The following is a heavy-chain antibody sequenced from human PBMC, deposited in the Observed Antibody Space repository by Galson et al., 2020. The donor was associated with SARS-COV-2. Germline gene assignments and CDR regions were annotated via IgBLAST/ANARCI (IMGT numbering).Heavy chain of an antibody. V-gene: IGHV3-9*01. CDR3: AKDGAETSIVGAPIDY. CDR1: GFTFDDYA. J-gene: IGHJ4*02. Sequence: GGSLRLSCAASGFTFDDYAMHWVRQAPGKGLEWVSGISWNSGSIGYADSVKGRFTISRDNAKNSLYLQMNSLRAEDTALYYCAKDGAETSIVGAPIDYWGQGTLVTVSS. D-gene: IGHD1-26*01. CDR2: ISWNSGSI.